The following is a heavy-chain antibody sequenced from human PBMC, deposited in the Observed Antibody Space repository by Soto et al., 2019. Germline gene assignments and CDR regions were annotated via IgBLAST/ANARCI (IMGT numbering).Heavy chain of an antibody. V-gene: IGHV1-69*13. CDR3: ARDAGGGPRGDYEQRY. D-gene: IGHD2-21*02. J-gene: IGHJ4*02. CDR2: IIPIFGTA. Sequence: SVKVSCKASGGTFSSYAISWVRQAPGQGLEWMGGIIPIFGTANYAQKFQGRVTITADESTSTAYMELSSLRSEDTAVYYCARDAGGGPRGDYEQRYWGQGNLVTVSS. CDR1: GGTFSSYA.